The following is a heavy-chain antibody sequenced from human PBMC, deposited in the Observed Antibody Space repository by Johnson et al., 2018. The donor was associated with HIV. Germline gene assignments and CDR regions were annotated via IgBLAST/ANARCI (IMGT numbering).Heavy chain of an antibody. J-gene: IGHJ3*02. CDR1: GFTFSSYA. CDR3: AKSPGKDHGGNSGGIDI. D-gene: IGHD4-23*01. CDR2: ISYDGNNK. V-gene: IGHV3-30-3*02. Sequence: QMLLVESGGGVVQPGRSLRLSCVASGFTFSSYAMHWVRQAPGKGLEWGTVISYDGNNKYYADSVKGRFTISRDNSKNTLYLQMNSLRAEDTAVYYCAKSPGKDHGGNSGGIDIWGQGTMVTVSA.